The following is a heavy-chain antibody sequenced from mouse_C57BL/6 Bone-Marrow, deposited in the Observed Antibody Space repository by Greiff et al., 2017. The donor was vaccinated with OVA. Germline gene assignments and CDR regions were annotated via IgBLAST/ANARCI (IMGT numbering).Heavy chain of an antibody. J-gene: IGHJ2*01. CDR2: ISYDGSN. D-gene: IGHD2-4*01. V-gene: IGHV3-6*01. CDR3: ARVDYYDYDVDY. Sequence: EVQRVESGPGLVKPSQSLSLTCSVTGYSITSGYYWNWIRQFPGNKLEWMGYISYDGSNNYNPSLKNRISITRDTSKNQFFLKLNSVTTEDTATYYCARVDYYDYDVDYWGQGTTLTVSS. CDR1: GYSITSGYY.